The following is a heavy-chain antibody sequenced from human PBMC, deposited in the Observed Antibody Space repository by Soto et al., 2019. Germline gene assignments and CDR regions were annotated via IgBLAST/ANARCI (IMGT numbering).Heavy chain of an antibody. D-gene: IGHD2-15*01. J-gene: IGHJ4*02. Sequence: GESLKISCKGSGYSFTNYWIHWVRQMAGKGLEWMGRIDPDDSYTNYSPSFQGHVTISVDKSISTAYLQWSSLQASDTAIYYSARLPPPTYCSGSTCSGYWRKGTLGTVSS. CDR2: IDPDDSYT. V-gene: IGHV5-10-1*01. CDR3: ARLPPPTYCSGSTCSGY. CDR1: GYSFTNYW.